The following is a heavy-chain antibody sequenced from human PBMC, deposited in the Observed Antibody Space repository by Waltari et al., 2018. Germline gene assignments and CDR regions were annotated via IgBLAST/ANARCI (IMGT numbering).Heavy chain of an antibody. J-gene: IGHJ4*02. V-gene: IGHV3-23*03. Sequence: EVQLVESGGGLVQPGGSLRLSCAASGFTFSSYAMSWVRRAPGKGLEWVSVIYSGGSTYYADSVKGRFTISRDNSKNTLYLQMNSLRAEDTAVYYCASSIAVAGTVKFDYWGQGTLVTVSS. CDR1: GFTFSSYA. CDR2: IYSGGST. CDR3: ASSIAVAGTVKFDY. D-gene: IGHD6-19*01.